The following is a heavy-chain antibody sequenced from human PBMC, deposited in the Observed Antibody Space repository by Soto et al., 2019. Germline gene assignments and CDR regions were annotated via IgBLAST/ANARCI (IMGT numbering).Heavy chain of an antibody. CDR2: TYYRSKWYN. CDR3: ARGGEYYDFWSGYYGYYGMDV. V-gene: IGHV6-1*01. J-gene: IGHJ6*02. Sequence: SQTLSLTCAISGDSVSSNSAAWNWIRQSPSRGLEWLGRTYYRSKWYNDYAVSVKSRITINPDTSKNQFSLQLNSVTPEDTAVYYCARGGEYYDFWSGYYGYYGMDVWGQWTTVTVS. CDR1: GDSVSSNSAA. D-gene: IGHD3-3*01.